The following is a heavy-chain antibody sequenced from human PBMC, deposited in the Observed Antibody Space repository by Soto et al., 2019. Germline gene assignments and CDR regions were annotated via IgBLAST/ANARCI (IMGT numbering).Heavy chain of an antibody. D-gene: IGHD3-9*01. CDR2: IYWNDVK. Sequence: QITLKESGPTLVKPTQTLTLTCAFSGFSLSTSGVGVGWIRQPPGKALEWLALIYWNDVKRYSPSLKNRLTITKDTSKNLVVLTMTNMDPADTATYYCAHYDVLTGYFDYWGQGTLVTVSS. CDR3: AHYDVLTGYFDY. J-gene: IGHJ4*02. CDR1: GFSLSTSGVG. V-gene: IGHV2-5*01.